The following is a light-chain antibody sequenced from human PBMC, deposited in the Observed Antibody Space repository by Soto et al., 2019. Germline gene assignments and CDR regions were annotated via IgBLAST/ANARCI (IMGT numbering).Light chain of an antibody. Sequence: EIVLTQSPATLSLSPGERATLSCRASQSVSNYLAWYQQKPGQAPMLLIYDASNRATGIPARFSGSGSGTDFTLTISSLEPEDFAVYYCQQRRNWPLLTFGGGTKVEIK. CDR2: DAS. CDR3: QQRRNWPLLT. J-gene: IGKJ4*01. CDR1: QSVSNY. V-gene: IGKV3-11*01.